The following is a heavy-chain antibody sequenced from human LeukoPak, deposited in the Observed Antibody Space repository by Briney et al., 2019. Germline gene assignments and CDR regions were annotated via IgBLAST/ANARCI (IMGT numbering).Heavy chain of an antibody. J-gene: IGHJ4*02. Sequence: SETLSLTCTVSGGSISSGDYYWSWIRQPPGKGLEWIGYIYYSGSTYYNPSLKSRVTISVDTSKNQFSLKLSSVTAADTAVYYCARGGRWFGELLGFDYWGQGALVTVSS. CDR1: GGSISSGDYY. D-gene: IGHD3-10*01. CDR2: IYYSGST. CDR3: ARGGRWFGELLGFDY. V-gene: IGHV4-30-4*01.